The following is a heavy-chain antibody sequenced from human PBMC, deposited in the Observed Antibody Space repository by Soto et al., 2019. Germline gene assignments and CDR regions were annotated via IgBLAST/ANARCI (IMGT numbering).Heavy chain of an antibody. V-gene: IGHV1-18*04. J-gene: IGHJ6*02. CDR1: CFTFSSYG. CDR3: ARDAKHFYGMDV. Sequence: GSGKGSCQGSCFTFSSYGISWVRQALGQGLEWMGWISAYNGNTNYAQKLQGRVTMTTDTSTSTAYMELRSLRSDDTAVYYCARDAKHFYGMDVWGQGTTVTVSS. CDR2: ISAYNGNT.